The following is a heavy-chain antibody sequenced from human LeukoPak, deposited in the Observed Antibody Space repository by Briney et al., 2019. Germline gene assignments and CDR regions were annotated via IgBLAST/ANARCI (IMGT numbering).Heavy chain of an antibody. V-gene: IGHV3-74*01. J-gene: IGHJ4*02. CDR1: GVTFSSYW. D-gene: IGHD5-12*01. Sequence: PVGSLRLSCAASGVTFSSYWMHWGPQAPGEGVGWGSRINSDGSSTTYADSVKGRFTIYRDNAKNTLYLQMNSLRAEDTAVYYCASALVSGYDYGSFGYWGQGGLVSVSS. CDR2: INSDGSST. CDR3: ASALVSGYDYGSFGY.